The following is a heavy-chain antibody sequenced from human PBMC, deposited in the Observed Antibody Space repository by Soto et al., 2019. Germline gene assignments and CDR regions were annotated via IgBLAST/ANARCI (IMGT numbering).Heavy chain of an antibody. Sequence: GESLKISCKGSGYSFTSYWIGWVRQMPGKGLEWMGIIYPGDSDTRYSPSFQGQVTISADKSISTVYLLLSSLKASDTAMYYFAISLCSGGSCYSSYYFDYWGQGTLVTVSS. CDR1: GYSFTSYW. J-gene: IGHJ4*02. CDR2: IYPGDSDT. V-gene: IGHV5-51*01. CDR3: AISLCSGGSCYSSYYFDY. D-gene: IGHD2-15*01.